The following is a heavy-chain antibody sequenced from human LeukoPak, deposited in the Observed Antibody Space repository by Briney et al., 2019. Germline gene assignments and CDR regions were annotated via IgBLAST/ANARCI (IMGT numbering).Heavy chain of an antibody. CDR1: GYTFTGYY. J-gene: IGHJ6*03. Sequence: ASVKVSCKASGYTFTGYYMHWVRQAPGQGLEWMGWINPNSGGTNYAQKFQGRVTMTRDTSISTAYMDLSRLRYDDTAVYYCARDGSPRGDYYYYYMDVWGKGTTVTVSS. CDR3: ARDGSPRGDYYYYYMDV. CDR2: INPNSGGT. D-gene: IGHD3-16*01. V-gene: IGHV1-2*02.